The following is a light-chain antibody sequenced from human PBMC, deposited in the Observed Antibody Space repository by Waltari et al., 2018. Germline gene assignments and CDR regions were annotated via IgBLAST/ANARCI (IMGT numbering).Light chain of an antibody. CDR3: QMYVRLPVT. J-gene: IGKJ1*01. CDR2: DAS. CDR1: QSVGRA. Sequence: EIVLTQSPGTLALSPGERATLSCRASQSVGRALAWYQQKSGQAPRLLIYDASSRATGIPDRFSGSGSGTDFSLTISRVEPEDFAVYYCQMYVRLPVTFGQGTKVEVK. V-gene: IGKV3-20*01.